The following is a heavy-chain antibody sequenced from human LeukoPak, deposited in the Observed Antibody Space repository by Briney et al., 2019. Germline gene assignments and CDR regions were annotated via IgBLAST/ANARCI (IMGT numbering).Heavy chain of an antibody. Sequence: SETLSLTCTVSGGSISSSNYYWGWLRQPPGTGLEWIGSIYYSGSTYYYPSPKSRVTISVDTSKNQFPLKLSSVTAADTAVYYCAINGGSGSNWFDPWGQGTLVTVSS. D-gene: IGHD2-8*01. CDR3: AINGGSGSNWFDP. J-gene: IGHJ5*02. CDR1: GGSISSSNYY. CDR2: IYYSGST. V-gene: IGHV4-39*01.